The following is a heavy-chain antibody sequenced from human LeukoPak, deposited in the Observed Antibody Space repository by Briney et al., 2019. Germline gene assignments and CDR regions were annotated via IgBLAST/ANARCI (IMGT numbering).Heavy chain of an antibody. D-gene: IGHD3-22*01. CDR1: AGSFSGYY. CDR2: INHSGST. V-gene: IGHV4-34*01. Sequence: SETLSLTCAVYAGSFSGYYWSWIRQPPGKGLEWIGEINHSGSTNYDPSIKSRVTISVDTSKNQFSLKLSSVTAADTAVYYCASGMIAQLIFDYWGQGTLVTVSS. J-gene: IGHJ4*02. CDR3: ASGMIAQLIFDY.